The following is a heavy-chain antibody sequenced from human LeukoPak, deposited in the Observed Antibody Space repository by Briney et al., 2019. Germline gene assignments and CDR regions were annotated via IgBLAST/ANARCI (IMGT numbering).Heavy chain of an antibody. J-gene: IGHJ4*02. D-gene: IGHD4-17*01. CDR2: ISYDGSNK. CDR3: AKDHYYGDYVFDY. Sequence: GGSLRLSCAASGFTFSSYGMHWVCQAPGKELEWVAVISYDGSNKYYADSVKGRFTISRDTSKNTLYLQMNSLRAEDTAVYYCAKDHYYGDYVFDYWGQGTLVTVSS. CDR1: GFTFSSYG. V-gene: IGHV3-30*18.